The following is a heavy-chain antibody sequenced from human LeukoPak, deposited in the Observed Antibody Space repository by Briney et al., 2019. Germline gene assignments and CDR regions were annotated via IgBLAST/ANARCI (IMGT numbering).Heavy chain of an antibody. CDR3: ARGGFCSSTSCYARDVFDI. D-gene: IGHD2-2*01. Sequence: PSETLSLTCTVSGGSISSYYWSWIRQPAGKGLEWIGRIYTSGSTNYNPSLKSRVDMSADTSKNQLSLKLTSVTVADTAIYYCARGGFCSSTSCYARDVFDIWGPGTLVTVSS. V-gene: IGHV4-4*07. CDR1: GGSISSYY. J-gene: IGHJ3*02. CDR2: IYTSGST.